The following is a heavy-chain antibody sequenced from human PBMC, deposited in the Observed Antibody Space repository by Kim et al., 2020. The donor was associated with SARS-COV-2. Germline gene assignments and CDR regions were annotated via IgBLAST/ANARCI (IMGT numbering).Heavy chain of an antibody. V-gene: IGHV1-46*01. CDR1: GYTFTSYY. Sequence: ASVKVSCKASGYTFTSYYMHWVRQAPGQGLEWMGIINPSGGSTSYAQKFQGRVTMTRDTSTSTVYMELSSLRSEDTAVYYCARDLRLRNERWQWLALVTYGMDVWGQGTTVTVSS. D-gene: IGHD6-19*01. CDR3: ARDLRLRNERWQWLALVTYGMDV. J-gene: IGHJ6*02. CDR2: INPSGGST.